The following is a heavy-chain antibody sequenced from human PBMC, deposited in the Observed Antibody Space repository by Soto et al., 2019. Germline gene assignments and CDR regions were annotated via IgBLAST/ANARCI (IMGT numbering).Heavy chain of an antibody. Sequence: SETLSLTFSVSGGSVSDKTYYWSWIRQSPGKGLEWIGYIYYSGTTNYNPSLKSRVTISVDTSKNQFSLRLDSVTAADTALYYCARTTAVPNTLRSRYYFDYWGQGTRVAVSS. D-gene: IGHD4-17*01. CDR2: IYYSGTT. CDR1: GGSVSDKTYY. CDR3: ARTTAVPNTLRSRYYFDY. J-gene: IGHJ4*02. V-gene: IGHV4-61*01.